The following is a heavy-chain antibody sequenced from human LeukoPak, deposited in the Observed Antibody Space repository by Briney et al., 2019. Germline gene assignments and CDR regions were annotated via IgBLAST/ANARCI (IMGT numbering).Heavy chain of an antibody. D-gene: IGHD3-10*01. V-gene: IGHV1-8*03. CDR3: VGRSGSGRNPFHI. CDR1: GYTFTTYD. Sequence: ASVKVSCKASGYTFTTYDINWVRQATGQGREWMGWINTNSGNTGYAQKFQGRVTITRSVSISTAYMELSSLRSEDSAVYYCVGRSGSGRNPFHIWGRGTVVTVS. J-gene: IGHJ3*02. CDR2: INTNSGNT.